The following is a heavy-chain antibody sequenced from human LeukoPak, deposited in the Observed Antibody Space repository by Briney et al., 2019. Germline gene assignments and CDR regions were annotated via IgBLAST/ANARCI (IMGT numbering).Heavy chain of an antibody. CDR1: GFTFSSDN. V-gene: IGHV3-21*01. Sequence: PGGSLRLSCEASGFTFSSDNMNWVRQAPGEGLEWVSSISAGSDYIYYADSVKGRFTVSRDNARNSLNLQMNSLRVEDTAVYYCARGSCTTTPCYIRAQFFQYWGQGTLVTVSS. J-gene: IGHJ1*01. D-gene: IGHD2-8*01. CDR2: ISAGSDYI. CDR3: ARGSCTTTPCYIRAQFFQY.